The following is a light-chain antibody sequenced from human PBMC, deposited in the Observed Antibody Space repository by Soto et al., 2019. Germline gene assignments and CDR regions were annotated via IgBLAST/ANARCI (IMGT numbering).Light chain of an antibody. V-gene: IGKV3-15*01. CDR2: GAS. CDR3: QQYNKWPPIT. J-gene: IGKJ5*01. Sequence: IVMTQSPATLSVSPWERVAPSCRASQSVSSNLAWYQQKPGQAPRLLIFGASTRATGIPARFSGSGSGTEFTLTISSLQSEDFAVYYCQQYNKWPPITFGQGTRLEIK. CDR1: QSVSSN.